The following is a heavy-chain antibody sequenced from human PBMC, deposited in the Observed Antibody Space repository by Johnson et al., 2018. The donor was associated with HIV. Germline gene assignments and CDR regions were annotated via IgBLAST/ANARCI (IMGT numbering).Heavy chain of an antibody. CDR3: ARGVDGAFDI. D-gene: IGHD3-10*01. CDR2: ISYDGSNK. Sequence: QVQLVESGGGLVQPGWSLRLSCAASGFTFSSYSMHWVRQAPGKGLEWVAVISYDGSNKYYADSVKGRFTISRDNSKNTLYLQMNSLRAEDTAVYYCARGVDGAFDIWGQGTMVTVSS. CDR1: GFTFSSYS. V-gene: IGHV3-30-3*01. J-gene: IGHJ3*02.